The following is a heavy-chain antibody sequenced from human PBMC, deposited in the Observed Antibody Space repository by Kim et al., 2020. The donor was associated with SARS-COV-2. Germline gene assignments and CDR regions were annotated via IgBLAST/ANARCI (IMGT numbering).Heavy chain of an antibody. CDR3: ARRGRRYGGYYYGMDV. J-gene: IGHJ6*02. D-gene: IGHD1-26*01. Sequence: SFQGQVTISADKSISTAYLQWSSLKASDTAMYYCARRGRRYGGYYYGMDVWGQGTTVTVSS. V-gene: IGHV5-51*01.